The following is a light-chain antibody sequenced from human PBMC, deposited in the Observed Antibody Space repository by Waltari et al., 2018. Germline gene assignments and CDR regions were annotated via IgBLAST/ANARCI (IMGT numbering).Light chain of an antibody. CDR1: QSIRNY. V-gene: IGKV1-39*01. CDR3: QQSYSTPLS. Sequence: DIQMTQSPSSPSASVGDRVTITCRASQSIRNYLNWYQQKPGKAPKLLIYAASSFQSGVPSRFSGSGSGTDFTLTISSLQPEDFATYYCQQSYSTPLSFGGGTRVEIK. CDR2: AAS. J-gene: IGKJ4*01.